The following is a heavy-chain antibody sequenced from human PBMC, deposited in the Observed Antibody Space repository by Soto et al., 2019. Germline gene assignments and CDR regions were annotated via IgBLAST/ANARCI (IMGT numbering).Heavy chain of an antibody. CDR2: INHSGST. J-gene: IGHJ4*02. V-gene: IGHV4-34*01. CDR1: GGSFSGYY. CDR3: ARGPLGYCSGGSCYSHPLDY. D-gene: IGHD2-15*01. Sequence: TSETLSLTCAVYGGSFSGYYWSWIRQPPGEGLEWIGEINHSGSTNYNPSLKSRVTISVDTSRNQFSLKLSSVTAADTAVYYCARGPLGYCSGGSCYSHPLDYWGQGTLVTVSS.